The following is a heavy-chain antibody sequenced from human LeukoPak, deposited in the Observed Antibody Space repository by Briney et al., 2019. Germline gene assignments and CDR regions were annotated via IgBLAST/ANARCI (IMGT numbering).Heavy chain of an antibody. V-gene: IGHV1-46*01. Sequence: GASVKVSCKASGYTFTSYYMHWVRQAPGQGLEWMGIINPSGGSTSYAQKFQGRVTMTRDTSTSTVYMELSSLGSEDTAVYYCARAAWELLQFDYWGQGTLVTVSS. CDR3: ARAAWELLQFDY. D-gene: IGHD1-26*01. J-gene: IGHJ4*02. CDR1: GYTFTSYY. CDR2: INPSGGST.